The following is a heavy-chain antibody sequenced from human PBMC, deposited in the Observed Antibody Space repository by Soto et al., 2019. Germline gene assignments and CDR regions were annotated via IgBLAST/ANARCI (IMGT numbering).Heavy chain of an antibody. D-gene: IGHD6-6*01. J-gene: IGHJ4*02. CDR1: GGSISSLY. V-gene: IGHV4-4*07. CDR3: ARAYRCKSEYECFAWLDF. Sequence: QVLLQESGPGLVKPSETLSLTCTVSGGSISSLYLAWIRQPAGKGLEWIGRIFPSGGSNYNPSLTSRVAMSLDTPRNQVSLTVTSVTAADTAVYYCARAYRCKSEYECFAWLDFWGQGILVTVSS. CDR2: IFPSGGS.